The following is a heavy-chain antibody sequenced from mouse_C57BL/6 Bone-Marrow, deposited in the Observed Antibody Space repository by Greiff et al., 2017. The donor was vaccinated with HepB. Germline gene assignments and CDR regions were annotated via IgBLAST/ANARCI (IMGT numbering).Heavy chain of an antibody. CDR2: IYPGSGNT. D-gene: IGHD2-4*01. V-gene: IGHV1-76*01. Sequence: VQLQQSGAELVRPGASVKLSCKASGYTFTDYYINWVKQRPGQGLEWIARIYPGSGNTYYNEKFKGKATLTAEKSSSTADMQLSSLTSEDSAVYFCASDYDPFYAMDYWGQGTSVTVSS. J-gene: IGHJ4*01. CDR3: ASDYDPFYAMDY. CDR1: GYTFTDYY.